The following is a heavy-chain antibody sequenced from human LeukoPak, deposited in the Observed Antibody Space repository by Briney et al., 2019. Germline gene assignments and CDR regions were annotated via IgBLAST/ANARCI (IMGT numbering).Heavy chain of an antibody. V-gene: IGHV3-33*01. D-gene: IGHD5/OR15-5a*01. Sequence: PGTSLTLSCAASGFTFSSNGMQWVRRAPGKGLEWVALIWYDGSKKYYADSVKGRFTISRDNSENTLYLQLNSLRAEDTAIYYCARLQGVSTFDYWGQGTLVTVSS. CDR1: GFTFSSNG. CDR3: ARLQGVSTFDY. J-gene: IGHJ4*02. CDR2: IWYDGSKK.